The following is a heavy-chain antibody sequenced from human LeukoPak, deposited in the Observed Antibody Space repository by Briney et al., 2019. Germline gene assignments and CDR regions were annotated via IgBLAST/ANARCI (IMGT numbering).Heavy chain of an antibody. Sequence: GGSLRLSCAASGVSFTNAWMSWVRQAPGKGLEWVGRIKSKNNGGTTDYATPVKGRFTTSRDDSKNTLYLEMDSLKTEDTAVYYCTTEGCLSTRCYTPNAFDIWGPGTVVTVSS. CDR3: TTEGCLSTRCYTPNAFDI. V-gene: IGHV3-15*01. D-gene: IGHD2-2*02. CDR1: GVSFTNAW. J-gene: IGHJ3*02. CDR2: IKSKNNGGTT.